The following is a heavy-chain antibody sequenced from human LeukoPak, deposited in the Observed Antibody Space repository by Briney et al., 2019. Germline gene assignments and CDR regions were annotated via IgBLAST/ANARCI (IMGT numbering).Heavy chain of an antibody. V-gene: IGHV1-2*02. Sequence: GASVKVSCKASGYTFGGYFIHWVRQAPGQGLEWMGWINPLSGETNYTQKFEARVTMTRDTSITTAYMELTSLRFDDTAIYYCARIASDWGSKYWYFDLWGRGTRATVSS. CDR2: INPLSGET. D-gene: IGHD2-21*01. CDR3: ARIASDWGSKYWYFDL. CDR1: GYTFGGYF. J-gene: IGHJ2*01.